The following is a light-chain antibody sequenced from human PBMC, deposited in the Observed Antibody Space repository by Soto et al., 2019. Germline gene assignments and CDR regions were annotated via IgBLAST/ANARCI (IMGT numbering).Light chain of an antibody. CDR1: QSVSNIY. CDR3: QQFSSYPLT. V-gene: IGKV3-20*01. CDR2: GAS. J-gene: IGKJ4*01. Sequence: IGVTQSPGTLSLSTGERATLSCRASQSVSNIYLAWYQQKPGQAPRLLIYGASNRATGIPDRFSGSGSGTDFTLTISRLEPEDFAVYYCQQFSSYPLTFGGGTKV.